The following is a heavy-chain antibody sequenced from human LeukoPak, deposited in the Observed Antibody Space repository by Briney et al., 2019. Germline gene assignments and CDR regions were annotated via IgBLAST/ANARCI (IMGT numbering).Heavy chain of an antibody. J-gene: IGHJ4*02. CDR2: ISAYNGNT. Sequence: ASVKVSCKASGYTFTSYGISWVRQAPGQGLEWMGWISAYNGNTNYAQKLQGRVTMTTDTSTSTAYMELRSLRSDDTAVYYCARDFYSLTTVTWGGDYWGQGTLVTVSS. CDR1: GYTFTSYG. CDR3: ARDFYSLTTVTWGGDY. V-gene: IGHV1-18*01. D-gene: IGHD4-17*01.